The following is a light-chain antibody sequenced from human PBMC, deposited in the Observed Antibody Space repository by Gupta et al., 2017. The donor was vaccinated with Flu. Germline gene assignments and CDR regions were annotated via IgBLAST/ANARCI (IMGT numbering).Light chain of an antibody. V-gene: IGKV2-28*01. Sequence: VTPGEPASISCRSSQSLLHSNGYNYLDWYLQKPGQSPQLLIYLGSNRASGVPDRFSGSGSDTDFTLKISRVEAEDVGVYYCMQALQTPYIFGQGTKLEIK. CDR3: MQALQTPYI. CDR1: QSLLHSNGYNY. CDR2: LGS. J-gene: IGKJ2*01.